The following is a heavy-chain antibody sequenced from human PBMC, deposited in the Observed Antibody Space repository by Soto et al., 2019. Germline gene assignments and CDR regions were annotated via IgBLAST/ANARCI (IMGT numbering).Heavy chain of an antibody. V-gene: IGHV3-48*03. CDR1: GFTFSSYE. CDR3: AREGGYCGGDCYAFDI. J-gene: IGHJ3*02. D-gene: IGHD2-21*02. CDR2: ISSSGSTI. Sequence: GGSLRLFCAASGFTFSSYEMNWVRQAPGKGLEWVSYISSSGSTIYYADSVKGRFTISRDNAKNSLYLQMNSLRAEDTAVYYCAREGGYCGGDCYAFDIWGQGTMVTVSS.